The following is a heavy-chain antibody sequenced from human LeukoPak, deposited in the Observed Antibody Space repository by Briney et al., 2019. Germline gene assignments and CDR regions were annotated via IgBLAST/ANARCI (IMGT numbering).Heavy chain of an antibody. D-gene: IGHD3-9*01. Sequence: GGSLRLSCVTSGFTFSRYWMSWVRQAPGKGLEWVANIKQDGSEEYYVDSVKGRFTISRDNAKNSLYLQMNSLRAEDTAVYYCARDQFDNLLTGYYPWGQGALVTVSS. CDR1: GFTFSRYW. CDR2: IKQDGSEE. V-gene: IGHV3-7*01. J-gene: IGHJ5*02. CDR3: ARDQFDNLLTGYYP.